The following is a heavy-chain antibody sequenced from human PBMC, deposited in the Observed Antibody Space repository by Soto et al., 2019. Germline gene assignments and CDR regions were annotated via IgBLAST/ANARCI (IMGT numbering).Heavy chain of an antibody. CDR2: INPNSGGT. J-gene: IGHJ4*02. CDR3: AVGIAARYYFDY. V-gene: IGHV1-2*04. CDR1: GYTFTGYY. Sequence: GASVKVSCKTSGYTFTGYYMHWVRQAPGQGLEWMGWINPNSGGTNYAQKFQGWVTMTRDTSISTAYMELSRLRSDDTAVYYCAVGIAARYYFDYWGQGALVTVSS. D-gene: IGHD6-6*01.